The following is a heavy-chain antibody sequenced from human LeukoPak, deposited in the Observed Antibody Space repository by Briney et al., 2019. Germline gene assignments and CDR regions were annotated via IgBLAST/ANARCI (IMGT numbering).Heavy chain of an antibody. V-gene: IGHV5-51*01. CDR3: ARGANSGHDY. CDR1: GYNFANYW. J-gene: IGHJ4*02. D-gene: IGHD6-19*01. Sequence: GESLKISCKGSGYNFANYWIGWVRQMPGKGLEWMGIINPGDFDTRYNPSFQGQVTISADKSISTAYLQWSSLKASDTAMYYCARGANSGHDYWGQGTLVTVSS. CDR2: INPGDFDT.